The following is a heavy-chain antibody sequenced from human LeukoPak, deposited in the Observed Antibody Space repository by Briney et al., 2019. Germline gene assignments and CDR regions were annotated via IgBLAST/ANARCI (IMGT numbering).Heavy chain of an antibody. CDR2: ISSSSSYI. V-gene: IGHV3-21*01. J-gene: IGHJ4*02. D-gene: IGHD3-3*01. CDR3: ARGRPPGIFGVVIIGMLLDY. CDR1: GFTFSSYS. Sequence: PGGSLRLSCAASGFTFSSYSMNWVRQAPGEGLEWVSSISSSSSYIYYADSVKGRFTISRDNAKNSLYLQMNNLRAEDTAVYYCARGRPPGIFGVVIIGMLLDYWGQGTLVTVSS.